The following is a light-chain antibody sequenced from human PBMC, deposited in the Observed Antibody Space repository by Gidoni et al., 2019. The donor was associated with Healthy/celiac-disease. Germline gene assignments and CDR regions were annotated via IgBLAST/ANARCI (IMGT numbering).Light chain of an antibody. CDR2: GAS. J-gene: IGKJ1*01. CDR1: QSVSSN. CDR3: QQYNNWPRGT. Sequence: EIVMTQSPATLSVSPGERATLSCRASQSVSSNLAWYQQKPGQAPRLLIYGASTRATGIPARFSGSGSGTEFTLTISSLQSEDFAVYYCQQYNNWPRGTLGQXTKVEIK. V-gene: IGKV3-15*01.